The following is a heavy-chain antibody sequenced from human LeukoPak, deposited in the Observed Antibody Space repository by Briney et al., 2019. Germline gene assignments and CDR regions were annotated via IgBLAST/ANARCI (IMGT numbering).Heavy chain of an antibody. CDR1: EFTFSLYA. CDR3: ARDAFQPGRIDS. D-gene: IGHD1-14*01. J-gene: IGHJ4*02. Sequence: GGSLRLSCAASEFTFSLYAMNWVRRAPGKGLEWVSYINDVSGDIHYADSVKGRFTISRDNAKNTLYLQMNSLGAEDTAVYYCARDAFQPGRIDSWGQGTLVIVSS. CDR2: INDVSGDI. V-gene: IGHV3-21*06.